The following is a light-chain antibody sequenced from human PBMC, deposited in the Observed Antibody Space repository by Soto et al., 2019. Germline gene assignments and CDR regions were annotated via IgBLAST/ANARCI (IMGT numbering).Light chain of an antibody. CDR3: SSYTSNSTLV. Sequence: QSALTQPASVSGSPGQSITISCTGTSSDVGAYNYVSWYQQHPDKAPKLMIFEVSDRPSGVSNRFSGSNSGNTASLTISGLHADDEADYFCSSYTSNSTLVFGGGTKLTVL. V-gene: IGLV2-14*01. J-gene: IGLJ3*02. CDR2: EVS. CDR1: SSDVGAYNY.